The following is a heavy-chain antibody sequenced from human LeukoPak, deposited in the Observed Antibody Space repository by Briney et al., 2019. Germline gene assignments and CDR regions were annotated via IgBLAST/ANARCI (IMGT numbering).Heavy chain of an antibody. Sequence: AGGSLRLSCAASGFTFSSYSMNWVRQAPGKGLEWVSSISSSSSYIYYADSVKGRFTISRDNAKNSLYLQMNSLRAEDTALYYCARAVSGSYYPLIDYWGQGTPVTVSS. CDR1: GFTFSSYS. CDR3: ARAVSGSYYPLIDY. J-gene: IGHJ4*02. CDR2: ISSSSSYI. D-gene: IGHD1-26*01. V-gene: IGHV3-21*04.